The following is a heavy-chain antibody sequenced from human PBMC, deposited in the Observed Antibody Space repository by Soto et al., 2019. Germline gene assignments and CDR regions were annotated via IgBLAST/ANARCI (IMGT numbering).Heavy chain of an antibody. CDR1: GGSMSRGDYS. CDR2: IYFGGST. Sequence: SETRCLTCAGSGGSMSRGDYSGNWIRQAPGKGLEWIGYIYFGGSTYYNPSLQSRVTMSVDRSSNQFSLKLNSVTAADTAVYYCARVRRELHPPGPVDYWGPGTLVTLSS. CDR3: ARVRRELHPPGPVDY. V-gene: IGHV4-30-2*01. D-gene: IGHD1-26*01. J-gene: IGHJ4*02.